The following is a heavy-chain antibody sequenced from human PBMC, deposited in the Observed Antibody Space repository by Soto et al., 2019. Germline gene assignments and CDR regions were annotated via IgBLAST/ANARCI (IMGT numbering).Heavy chain of an antibody. V-gene: IGHV3-7*01. Sequence: EVQLVESGGGLVQPGGSLKLSCAASGFTLSGYRMNWVRQAPGKGLEWVANIKQNGSEKFYVDSVRGRFTISRDNARNLLYLEMNSLRAEDTAVYYCICTTSSNGSWGQGTLVTVSS. CDR2: IKQNGSEK. CDR1: GFTLSGYR. D-gene: IGHD2-2*01. CDR3: ICTTSSNGS. J-gene: IGHJ4*02.